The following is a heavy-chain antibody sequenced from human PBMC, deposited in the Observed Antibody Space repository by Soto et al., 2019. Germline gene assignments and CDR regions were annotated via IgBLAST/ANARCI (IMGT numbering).Heavy chain of an antibody. Sequence: SETLSLTCAVYGGSFSGYYWSWIRQPPGKGLEWIGEINHSGSTNYNPSLKSRVTISVDTSKNQFSLKLSSVTAADTAAYYCARARITMVRGPNGRWFDPWGQGTLVTVSS. V-gene: IGHV4-34*01. J-gene: IGHJ5*02. CDR3: ARARITMVRGPNGRWFDP. D-gene: IGHD3-10*01. CDR2: INHSGST. CDR1: GGSFSGYY.